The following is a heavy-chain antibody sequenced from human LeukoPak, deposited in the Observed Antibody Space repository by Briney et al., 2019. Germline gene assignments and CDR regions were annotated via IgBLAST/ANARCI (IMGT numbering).Heavy chain of an antibody. Sequence: SQTLSLTCAVSGGSISSGGYSWSWIRQPPGKGLEWIGYIYHGGSTYYNPSLKSRVTISVDRSKNQFSLKLSSVTAADTAVYYCARSLGYCSGGSCRDAFDIWGQGTMVTVSS. CDR3: ARSLGYCSGGSCRDAFDI. J-gene: IGHJ3*02. CDR2: IYHGGST. V-gene: IGHV4-30-2*01. CDR1: GGSISSGGYS. D-gene: IGHD2-15*01.